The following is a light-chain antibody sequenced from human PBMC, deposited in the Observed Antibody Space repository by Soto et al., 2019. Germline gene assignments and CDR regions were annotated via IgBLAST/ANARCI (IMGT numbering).Light chain of an antibody. V-gene: IGLV2-14*01. CDR2: DVN. J-gene: IGLJ2*01. CDR1: SSDVGGYNY. Sequence: QSALTQPASVSVSPGQSITISCTGTSSDVGGYNYVSWYQQHPGKAPKLMIYDVNNRPSGVSNRFSGSSSGNTASLTISGLQAEDEADYYCSSYISSSTLVFGGGTKVTVL. CDR3: SSYISSSTLV.